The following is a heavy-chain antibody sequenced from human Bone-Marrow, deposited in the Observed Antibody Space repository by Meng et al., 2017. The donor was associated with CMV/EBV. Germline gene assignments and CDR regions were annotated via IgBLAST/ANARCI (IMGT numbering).Heavy chain of an antibody. CDR3: ARSSGYYYTDY. J-gene: IGHJ4*02. D-gene: IGHD3-3*01. V-gene: IGHV3-21*01. Sequence: GESLKISCAASRFSDNTNYMSWVRQTPGKGLEWVSSISSSSSYIYYADSVKGRFTISRDNAKNSLYLQMNSLRAEDTAVYYCARSSGYYYTDYWGQGTRVTVSS. CDR2: ISSSSSYI. CDR1: RFSDNTNY.